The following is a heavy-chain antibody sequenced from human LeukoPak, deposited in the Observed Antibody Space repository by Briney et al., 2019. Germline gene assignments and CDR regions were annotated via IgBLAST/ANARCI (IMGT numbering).Heavy chain of an antibody. V-gene: IGHV4-61*01. CDR2: IYYSGST. CDR1: GGSVSSGSYY. J-gene: IGHJ4*02. Sequence: PSETLSLTCTVSGGSVSSGSYYWSWIRQPPGKGLEWIGYIYYSGSTNYNPSLKSRVTISVDTSKNQFSLKLSSVTAADTAVYYCARAGDSSGTYYFDYWGQETLVTVSS. CDR3: ARAGDSSGTYYFDY. D-gene: IGHD6-19*01.